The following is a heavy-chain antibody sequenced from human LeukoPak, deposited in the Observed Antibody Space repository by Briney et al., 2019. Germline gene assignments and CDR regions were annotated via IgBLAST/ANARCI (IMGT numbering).Heavy chain of an antibody. CDR2: IRSDNGKT. D-gene: IGHD1-1*01. J-gene: IGHJ4*02. V-gene: IGHV1-18*01. Sequence: ASVKVSCKTFNYTFTAYGINWVRQAPGQGLEWMGWIRSDNGKTNYAQKLQGRVTLTTDTTTSTAYMELRSLRSDDTAVYYCASVGYGRSAFDYWGQGTLVTVSS. CDR1: NYTFTAYG. CDR3: ASVGYGRSAFDY.